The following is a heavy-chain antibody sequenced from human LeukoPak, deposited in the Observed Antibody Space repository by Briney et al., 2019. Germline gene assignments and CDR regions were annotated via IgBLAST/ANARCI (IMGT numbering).Heavy chain of an antibody. Sequence: GGSLRLSCAASGFTFSSYGMHWVRQAPGKGLEWVAVIWYDGSNKYYADSVKGRFTISRDNSKNTLYLQMNSLRAEDTAVYYCARAPGLGLPCNWFDPWGQGTLVTVSS. CDR3: ARAPGLGLPCNWFDP. V-gene: IGHV3-33*01. CDR1: GFTFSSYG. CDR2: IWYDGSNK. J-gene: IGHJ5*02. D-gene: IGHD5-18*01.